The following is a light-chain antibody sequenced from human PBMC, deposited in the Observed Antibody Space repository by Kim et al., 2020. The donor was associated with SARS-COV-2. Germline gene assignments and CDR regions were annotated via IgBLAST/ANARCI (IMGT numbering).Light chain of an antibody. Sequence: SGSPGQTASITCSGDKLGDKYACWYQQKPGQSPVLVIYQDNKRPSVIPERFSGSNSGNTATLTISGTQAMDEADYYCQAWDSRVVFGGGTQLTVL. CDR2: QDN. CDR3: QAWDSRVV. V-gene: IGLV3-1*01. J-gene: IGLJ2*01. CDR1: KLGDKY.